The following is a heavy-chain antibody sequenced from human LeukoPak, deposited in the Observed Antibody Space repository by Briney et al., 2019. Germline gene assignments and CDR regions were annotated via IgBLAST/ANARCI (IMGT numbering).Heavy chain of an antibody. V-gene: IGHV3-20*04. J-gene: IGHJ5*02. CDR1: GFTFDDYG. CDR2: INWNGGST. D-gene: IGHD2-2*01. CDR3: ARDRTLIVPAAIGANWFDP. Sequence: PGGSLRLSCAASGFTFDDYGMSWVRQAPGKGLEWVSGINWNGGSTGYAASVKGRFTISRDNAKNSLYLQMNSLRAEDTALYYCARDRTLIVPAAIGANWFDPWGQGTLVTVSS.